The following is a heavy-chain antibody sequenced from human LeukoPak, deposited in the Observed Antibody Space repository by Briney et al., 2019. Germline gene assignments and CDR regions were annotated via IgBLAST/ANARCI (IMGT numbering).Heavy chain of an antibody. Sequence: SDTLSLTSTVSGGSISSISYYWGLIRQPPGKGLEWIGSIYYSGSTYYNPSLKSRVTISVDTSKNQFSLKLSSVTAADTAVYYCASTYGDSFIIDYWGQGTLVTVSS. D-gene: IGHD4-17*01. CDR3: ASTYGDSFIIDY. CDR1: GGSISSISYY. CDR2: IYYSGST. J-gene: IGHJ4*02. V-gene: IGHV4-39*01.